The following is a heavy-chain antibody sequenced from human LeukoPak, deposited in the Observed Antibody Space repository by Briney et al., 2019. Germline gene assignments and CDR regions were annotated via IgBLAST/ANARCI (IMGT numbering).Heavy chain of an antibody. CDR1: EFTFSLYA. Sequence: GGSLRLSCAASEFTFSLYAMNWVRQAPGKGLEWVSYINDVSSDIHYADSVKGRFTISRDNTKNTLYLQMNSLRAEDTAVYYCARDTYQPGLIDCWGQGTLVTVSS. V-gene: IGHV3-21*05. J-gene: IGHJ4*02. CDR2: INDVSSDI. CDR3: ARDTYQPGLIDC. D-gene: IGHD2-2*01.